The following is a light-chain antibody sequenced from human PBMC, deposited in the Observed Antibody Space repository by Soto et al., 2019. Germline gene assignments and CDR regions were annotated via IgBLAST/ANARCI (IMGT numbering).Light chain of an antibody. CDR2: ATS. CDR3: QQSYGIPPFT. CDR1: QSVSRY. Sequence: DIQMTQSPSSLSASVGDSVSITCRTSQSVSRYVNWYQQKAGTAPKLLIYATSKLQSGVPSQFSGIGSGTDFTLSISSLRPEDAANYYCQQSYGIPPFTFGPGTKVDIK. J-gene: IGKJ3*01. V-gene: IGKV1-39*01.